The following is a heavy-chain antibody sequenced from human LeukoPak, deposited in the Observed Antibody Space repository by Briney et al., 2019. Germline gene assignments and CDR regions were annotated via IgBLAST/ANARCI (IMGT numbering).Heavy chain of an antibody. CDR1: GFTFSSYA. V-gene: IGHV3-23*01. Sequence: GGSLRLSCAASGFTFSSYAMSWVRQAPGKGLERVSGVRGSGDSTYYADSVKGRFTISRDDSKNMPYLQMNSLRAEDTAVYYCAKDLQYSLGYFDYWGQGTLVTVSS. CDR2: VRGSGDST. D-gene: IGHD4-11*01. CDR3: AKDLQYSLGYFDY. J-gene: IGHJ4*02.